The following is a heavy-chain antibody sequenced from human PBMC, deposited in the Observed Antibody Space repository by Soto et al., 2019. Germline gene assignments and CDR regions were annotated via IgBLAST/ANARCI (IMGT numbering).Heavy chain of an antibody. CDR3: ARGHFDPDY. CDR2: IKQDGSEK. D-gene: IGHD3-9*01. CDR1: GFTFSSHW. V-gene: IGHV3-7*02. Sequence: EVQLVESGGGLVQPGGSLRLSCAASGFTFSSHWMSWVRQAPGKGLEWVANIKQDGSEKYYVDSEKGRFTISRDNAKNSLYLQMNSLRAEDTAVYYCARGHFDPDYWGQGTLVTVSS. J-gene: IGHJ4*02.